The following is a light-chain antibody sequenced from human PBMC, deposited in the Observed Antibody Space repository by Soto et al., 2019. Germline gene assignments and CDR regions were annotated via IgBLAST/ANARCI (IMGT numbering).Light chain of an antibody. CDR2: WAC. J-gene: IGKJ2*01. Sequence: DIVMTQSPESLAVSLGERDTINCKSSQSVLDSTDNENAVAWYQHKPGQPPTLLISWACRRESGVPGRFSGSGYARDFSLTISGLQPEDVAVYYCQQYYSTTYTFGQGTKLEIK. CDR3: QQYYSTTYT. V-gene: IGKV4-1*01. CDR1: QSVLDSTDNENA.